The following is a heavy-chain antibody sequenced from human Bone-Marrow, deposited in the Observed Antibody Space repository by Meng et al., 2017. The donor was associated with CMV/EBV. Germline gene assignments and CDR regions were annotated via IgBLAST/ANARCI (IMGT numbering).Heavy chain of an antibody. Sequence: SGLTLVKPTQTLTLTCTFSGFSLSTSGVGVGWIRQPPGKALEWLALIYWNDDKRYSPPLKSRLTTTKYTSKNQVVLTMTNMDPVDTATYYCALNLGYCTNGVCAVGWFDPWGQGTLVTVSS. J-gene: IGHJ5*02. CDR3: ALNLGYCTNGVCAVGWFDP. D-gene: IGHD2-8*01. CDR1: GFSLSTSGVG. CDR2: IYWNDDK. V-gene: IGHV2-5*01.